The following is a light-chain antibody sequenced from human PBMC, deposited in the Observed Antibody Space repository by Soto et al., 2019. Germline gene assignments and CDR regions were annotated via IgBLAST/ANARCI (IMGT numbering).Light chain of an antibody. CDR2: GAY. Sequence: EIVMTQSPVTLSVSPGERATLSCRASKSVSSNLAWYQQKPGQGPRLLIYGAYTRATVVPARFTGSGSGTEFTLTVSSLQSEDLAVYYCQQYNSWPGTFGQGTKLEIK. J-gene: IGKJ2*01. V-gene: IGKV3-15*01. CDR3: QQYNSWPGT. CDR1: KSVSSN.